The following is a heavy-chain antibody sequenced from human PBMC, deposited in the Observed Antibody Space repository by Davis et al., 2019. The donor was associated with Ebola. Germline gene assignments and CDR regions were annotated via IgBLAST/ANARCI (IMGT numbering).Heavy chain of an antibody. CDR2: IWYDGSNK. J-gene: IGHJ4*02. CDR3: AKDPSSGGDY. V-gene: IGHV3-30*02. D-gene: IGHD6-25*01. CDR1: GFTFSSYG. Sequence: GESLKISCAASGFTFSSYGMHWVRQAPGKGLEWVAVIWYDGSNKYYADSVKGRFTISRDNSKNTLYLQMNSLRAEDTAVYYCAKDPSSGGDYWGQGTLVTVSS.